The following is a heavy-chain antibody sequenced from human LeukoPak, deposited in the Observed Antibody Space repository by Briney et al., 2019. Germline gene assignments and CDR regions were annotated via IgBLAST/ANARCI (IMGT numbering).Heavy chain of an antibody. V-gene: IGHV1-2*02. CDR1: GYSFTDHY. J-gene: IGHJ5*02. CDR3: AREGETGNWFDP. CDR2: INPDSDIT. D-gene: IGHD1-14*01. Sequence: ASVKVSCKASGYSFTDHYVHWVRQAPGQALEWMGWINPDSDITNSALKFQGRVIMTRDTSISAVYMELSRLRYDDTAIYYCAREGETGNWFDPWGQGTLVTVSS.